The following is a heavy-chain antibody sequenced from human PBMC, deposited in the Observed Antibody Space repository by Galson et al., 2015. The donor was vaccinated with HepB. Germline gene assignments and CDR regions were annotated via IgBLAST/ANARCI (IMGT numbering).Heavy chain of an antibody. J-gene: IGHJ4*02. CDR3: TSAANYDTSCHYYFDY. CDR1: GYSFSEVS. CDR2: FDPEDGEV. V-gene: IGHV1-24*01. D-gene: IGHD3-22*01. Sequence: SVKVSCKVSGYSFSEVSMHWVRQAHGEGLEWLGGFDPEDGEVIYAQRFKGRVTMTEDPSKDTAYMELSSLRSEDTAIYHFTSAANYDTSCHYYFDYWCQGTLVTVSS.